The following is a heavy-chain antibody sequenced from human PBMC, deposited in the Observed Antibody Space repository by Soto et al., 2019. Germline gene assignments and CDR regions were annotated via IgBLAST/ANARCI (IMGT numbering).Heavy chain of an antibody. Sequence: GGSLRLSCAASGFTFSTYSMNWVRQAPGKGLEWVSYISSSSSTIFYTDSVKGRFTVSRDNAKNSLYLQMNSLRAEDTAVYYCARGQQLAGWTRRLLSAIDYWGQGTLVTVSS. D-gene: IGHD6-13*01. CDR3: ARGQQLAGWTRRLLSAIDY. CDR1: GFTFSTYS. CDR2: ISSSSSTI. J-gene: IGHJ4*02. V-gene: IGHV3-48*01.